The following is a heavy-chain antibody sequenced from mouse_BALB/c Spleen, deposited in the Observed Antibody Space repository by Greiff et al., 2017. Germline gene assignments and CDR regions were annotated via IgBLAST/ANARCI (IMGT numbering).Heavy chain of an antibody. V-gene: IGHV2-6-7*01. D-gene: IGHD1-1*01. J-gene: IGHJ3*01. CDR2: IWGDGST. CDR3: ARDYYGSSYGFAY. Sequence: VQLQQSGPGLVAPSQSLSITCTASGFSLTGYGVNWVRQPPGKGLEWLGMIWGDGSTDYNSALKSRLSISKDNSKSQVFLKMNSLQTDDTARYYCARDYYGSSYGFAYWGQGTLVTVSA. CDR1: GFSLTGYG.